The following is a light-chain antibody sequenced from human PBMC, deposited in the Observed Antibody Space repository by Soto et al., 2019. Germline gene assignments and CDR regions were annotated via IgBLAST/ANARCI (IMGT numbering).Light chain of an antibody. Sequence: QSALTQPASVSGSPGQSITISCTGTSSDVGGYNYVSWYQQHPGKAPKLIIYDVSNRPSGVSNRFSGSKSGNTASLTISGLQAEDEADYYCSSYTSNKTLVAFGRGTKLTVL. J-gene: IGLJ2*01. CDR1: SSDVGGYNY. CDR3: SSYTSNKTLVA. V-gene: IGLV2-14*01. CDR2: DVS.